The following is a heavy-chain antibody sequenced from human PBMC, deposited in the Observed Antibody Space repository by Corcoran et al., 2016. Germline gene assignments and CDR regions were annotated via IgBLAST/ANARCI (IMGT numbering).Heavy chain of an antibody. D-gene: IGHD1-26*01. J-gene: IGHJ3*02. CDR1: GGSISSSSYS. CDR2: IYYSGST. Sequence: QLQLQESGPGLVKPSETLSLTCTVAGGSISSSSYSRGWIRQPPGKGRERIGSIYYSGSTYYNPSLKRRVTLSVDTSKNPFSLKLSSVTAADTVMYYGARSKWVGLESENTVAFYIWGQGTMVTVSS. CDR3: ARSKWVGLESENTVAFYI. V-gene: IGHV4-39*01.